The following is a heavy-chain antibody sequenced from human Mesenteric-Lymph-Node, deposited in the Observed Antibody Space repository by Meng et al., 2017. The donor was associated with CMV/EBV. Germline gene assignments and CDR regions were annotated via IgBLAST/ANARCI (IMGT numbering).Heavy chain of an antibody. D-gene: IGHD6-13*01. Sequence: GESLKISCAASGFTFDTYAMNWVRQAPGKGLVWVSRINSDGSSTSYADSVKGRFTISRDNAKNTLYLQMNSLRAEDTAVYYCASSIAAAGTMGGWGQGTLVTVSS. CDR1: GFTFDTYA. CDR2: INSDGSST. CDR3: ASSIAAAGTMGG. V-gene: IGHV3-74*01. J-gene: IGHJ4*02.